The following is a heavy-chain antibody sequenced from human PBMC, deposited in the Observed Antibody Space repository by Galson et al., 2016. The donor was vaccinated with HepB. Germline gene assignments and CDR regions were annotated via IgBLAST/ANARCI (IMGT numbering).Heavy chain of an antibody. V-gene: IGHV3-23*01. CDR3: AKGAWKRQLVESDY. CDR2: ISASGGGT. D-gene: IGHD6-13*01. Sequence: SLRLSCAASGFSFSDYVMTWVRQAPGKGLEWVSAISASGGGTYYADSVKGRFTVSRDNSKNALYLHVNSLRAEDTAVYYCAKGAWKRQLVESDYWGQGTLVIVSS. J-gene: IGHJ4*02. CDR1: GFSFSDYV.